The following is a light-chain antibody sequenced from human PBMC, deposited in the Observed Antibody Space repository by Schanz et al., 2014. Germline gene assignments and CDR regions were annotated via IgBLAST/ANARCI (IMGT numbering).Light chain of an antibody. CDR3: AAWDDSLHAWV. Sequence: QSVLAQPPSASGTPGQRVTISCSGSSPNIGSNPVNWYQQLPGTAPKLLIYSNNQRPSGVPDRFSGSKSDTSASLAISGLQSEDEADYYCAAWDDSLHAWVFGGGTKLTVL. CDR1: SPNIGSNP. J-gene: IGLJ3*02. V-gene: IGLV1-44*01. CDR2: SNN.